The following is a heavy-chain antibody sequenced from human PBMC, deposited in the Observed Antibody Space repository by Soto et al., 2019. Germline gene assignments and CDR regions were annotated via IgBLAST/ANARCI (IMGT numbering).Heavy chain of an antibody. CDR2: ISGSGAAT. Sequence: GGSLRLSCAASGFTFSSYAMSWVRQAPGKGLEWVSAISGSGAATYYADSVKGRFPLSRDNSKNTLYLQMNSLRAEDTAVYYCSKVQYSSGREPHYWGPGTLVTVST. V-gene: IGHV3-23*01. CDR1: GFTFSSYA. J-gene: IGHJ4*02. D-gene: IGHD6-19*01. CDR3: SKVQYSSGREPHY.